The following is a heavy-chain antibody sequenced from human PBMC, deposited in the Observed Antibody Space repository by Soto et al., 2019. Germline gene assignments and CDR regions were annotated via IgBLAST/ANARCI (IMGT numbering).Heavy chain of an antibody. J-gene: IGHJ1*01. CDR3: ARGYSGGWRQGEYFQH. V-gene: IGHV4-34*01. CDR2: INHSGST. CDR1: GGSFSGYY. Sequence: QVQLQQWGAGLLKPSETLSLTCAVYGGSFSGYYWNWIRQPPGKGLEWIGEINHSGSTNYNPSLKRRVRLAGGASRHRLSLRLSSVAAADTAVYYCARGYSGGWRQGEYFQHWGQGTLVTVSS. D-gene: IGHD6-19*01.